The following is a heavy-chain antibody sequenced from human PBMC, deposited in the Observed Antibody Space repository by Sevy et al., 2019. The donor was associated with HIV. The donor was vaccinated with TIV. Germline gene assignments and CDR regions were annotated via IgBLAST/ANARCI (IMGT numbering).Heavy chain of an antibody. D-gene: IGHD1-26*01. V-gene: IGHV3-7*01. Sequence: GGSLRLSCAASGFTFSNYWMNWVRQAPGKGLEWVANIKQGGSDKYYVDSVKGRFTLSRDNAKNSLSLQMNSLRAEDMAVYYCARGGKLVDGALIPWGMDVWGQGTTVTVSS. CDR2: IKQGGSDK. J-gene: IGHJ6*02. CDR3: ARGGKLVDGALIPWGMDV. CDR1: GFTFSNYW.